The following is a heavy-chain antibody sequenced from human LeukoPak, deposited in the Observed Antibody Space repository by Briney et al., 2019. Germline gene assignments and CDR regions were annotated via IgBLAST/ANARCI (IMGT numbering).Heavy chain of an antibody. CDR3: ARPHGSGSYYGDAFDI. V-gene: IGHV5-51*01. D-gene: IGHD3-10*01. CDR2: IYPGDSDT. Sequence: GESLKISCKGSGYSFTSYWIGWVRQTPGKGLEWMGIIYPGDSDTRYSPSFQGQVTISADKSSSTAYLQWSSLKASDTAMYYCARPHGSGSYYGDAFDIWGQGTMVTVSS. CDR1: GYSFTSYW. J-gene: IGHJ3*02.